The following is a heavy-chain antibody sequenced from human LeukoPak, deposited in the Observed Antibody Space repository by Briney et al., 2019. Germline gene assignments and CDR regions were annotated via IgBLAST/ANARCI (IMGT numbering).Heavy chain of an antibody. CDR3: ARGSSWSGYSVWFDP. J-gene: IGHJ5*02. Sequence: GGSLRLSCAASGFTFSSYAMNWVRQAPGKGLEWASVIYSGGSTYYADSVKGRFTISRDNSKNTLYLQMNSLRAEDTAVYYCARGSSWSGYSVWFDPWGQGTLVTVSS. CDR1: GFTFSSYA. D-gene: IGHD3-3*01. V-gene: IGHV3-53*01. CDR2: IYSGGST.